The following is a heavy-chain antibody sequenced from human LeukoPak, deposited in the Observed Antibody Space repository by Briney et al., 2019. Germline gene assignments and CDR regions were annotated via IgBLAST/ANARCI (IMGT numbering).Heavy chain of an antibody. CDR3: ARHYSANSLDY. CDR1: GGSISSYY. J-gene: IGHJ4*02. V-gene: IGHV4-59*08. CDR2: IYYSGST. Sequence: SETLSLTCTVSGGSISSYYWSWIRQPPGKGLEWIAYIYYSGSTSYNPSLKSRVTISVDTSKNQFSLKLSSVTAADTAVYYCARHYSANSLDYWGQGTLVTVSS. D-gene: IGHD4-23*01.